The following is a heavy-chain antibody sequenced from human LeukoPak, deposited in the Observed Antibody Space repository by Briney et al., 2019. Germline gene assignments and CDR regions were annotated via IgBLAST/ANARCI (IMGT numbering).Heavy chain of an antibody. CDR2: IHTSGST. V-gene: IGHV4-4*07. CDR1: GXSISSYY. Sequence: SETLSLTCAVVGXSISSYYWSWIWQPAGKGLEWIGRIHTSGSTNSNPSLKSRVTMSVDTSKNQFSLKLSSVTAADTAFYYCARDRDSSGWFDYWGQGTLVTVSS. D-gene: IGHD6-19*01. J-gene: IGHJ4*02. CDR3: ARDRDSSGWFDY.